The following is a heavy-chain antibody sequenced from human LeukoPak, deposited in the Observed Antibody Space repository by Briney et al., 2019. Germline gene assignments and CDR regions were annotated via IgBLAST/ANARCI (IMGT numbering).Heavy chain of an antibody. D-gene: IGHD3-22*01. V-gene: IGHV4-39*01. CDR1: GGSISSSSYY. CDR3: ARIRYYDSGDYYTFDY. Sequence: KASETLSLTCTVSGGSISSSSYYWGWIRQPPGKGLEWIGSIYYSGSTYYNPSLKGRVTISVDTSKNQFSLKLSSVTAADTAVYYCARIRYYDSGDYYTFDYWGQGTLVTVSS. CDR2: IYYSGST. J-gene: IGHJ4*02.